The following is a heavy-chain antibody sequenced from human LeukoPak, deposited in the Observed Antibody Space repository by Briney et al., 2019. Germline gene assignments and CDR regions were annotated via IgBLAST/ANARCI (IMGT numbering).Heavy chain of an antibody. J-gene: IGHJ6*02. CDR1: GFTFSDHY. CDR3: ARGLLPYYVMDV. V-gene: IGHV3-72*01. D-gene: IGHD2-15*01. Sequence: GRSLRLSCAASGFTFSDHYMDWVRQAPGKGLEWVGRIRNKANSYTTQYAASVQGRFTISRDDSKNSLYLQMSSLKTEDTAVYYCARGLLPYYVMDVWGQGTTVAVSS. CDR2: IRNKANSYTT.